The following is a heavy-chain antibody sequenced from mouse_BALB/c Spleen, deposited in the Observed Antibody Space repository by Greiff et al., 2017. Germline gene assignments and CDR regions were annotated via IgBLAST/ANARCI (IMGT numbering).Heavy chain of an antibody. CDR2: ISSGSSTI. CDR1: GFTFSSFG. J-gene: IGHJ2*01. V-gene: IGHV5-17*02. CDR3: ARYYGNYFDY. Sequence: EVQRVESGGGLVQPGGSRKLSCAASGFTFSSFGMHWVRQAPEKGLEWVAYISSGSSTIYYADTVKGRFTISRDNPKNTLFLQMTSLRSEDTAMYYCARYYGNYFDYWGQGTTLTVSS. D-gene: IGHD2-1*01.